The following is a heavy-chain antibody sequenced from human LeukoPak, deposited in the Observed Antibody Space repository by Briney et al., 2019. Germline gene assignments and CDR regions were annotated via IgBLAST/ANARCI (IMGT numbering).Heavy chain of an antibody. J-gene: IGHJ4*02. V-gene: IGHV3-21*01. CDR3: AKRDRGGSYSMDY. CDR2: ISSSSSYI. CDR1: GFTFSSYS. D-gene: IGHD1-26*01. Sequence: GGSLRLSCAASGFTFSSYSMNWVRQAPGKGLEWVSSISSSSSYIYYADSVKGRFTISRDNAKNSLYLQMNSLRAEDTAVYYCAKRDRGGSYSMDYWGQGTLVTVSS.